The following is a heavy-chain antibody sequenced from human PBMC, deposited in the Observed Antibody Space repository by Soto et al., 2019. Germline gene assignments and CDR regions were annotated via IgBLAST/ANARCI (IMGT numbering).Heavy chain of an antibody. D-gene: IGHD4-17*01. J-gene: IGHJ4*02. Sequence: PGGSLRLSCAASGFTFSSYAMSWVRQAPGKGLEWVSGISGSGGSTYYADSVKGRFTISRDNSKNTLSLQMNSLRAEDTAVYYCAKDRFMTTVKRPDYWGQGTLVTVSS. V-gene: IGHV3-23*01. CDR2: ISGSGGST. CDR3: AKDRFMTTVKRPDY. CDR1: GFTFSSYA.